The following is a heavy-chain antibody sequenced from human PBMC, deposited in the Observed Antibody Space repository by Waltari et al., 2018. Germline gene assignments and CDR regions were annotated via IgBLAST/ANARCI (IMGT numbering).Heavy chain of an antibody. Sequence: QVQLVQSGAEVKKPGSSVKVSCKASGGTFSSYTISWVRPAPGQGLEWMGRIIPILGIANYAQKFQGRVTITADKSTSTAYMELSSLRSEDTAVYYCAVSITIFGVVITPLDYWGQGTLVTVSS. CDR2: IIPILGIA. CDR1: GGTFSSYT. CDR3: AVSITIFGVVITPLDY. D-gene: IGHD3-3*01. J-gene: IGHJ4*02. V-gene: IGHV1-69*02.